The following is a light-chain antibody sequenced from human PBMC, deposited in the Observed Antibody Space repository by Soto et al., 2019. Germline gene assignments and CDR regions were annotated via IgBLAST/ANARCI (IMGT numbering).Light chain of an antibody. CDR2: GAS. Sequence: EIVLTHSPGTLSLSPGERATLSCRASQSVSSDLAWYQHKPGQAPRLLIYGASIRATGIPDRFSGSGSGTYFALTISRLEPEDFAVYYCQQYDTSSTFGQGTRWIS. CDR3: QQYDTSST. J-gene: IGKJ1*01. CDR1: QSVSSD. V-gene: IGKV3-20*01.